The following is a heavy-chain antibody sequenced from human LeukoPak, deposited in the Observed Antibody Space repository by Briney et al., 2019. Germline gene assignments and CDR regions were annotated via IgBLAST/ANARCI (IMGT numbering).Heavy chain of an antibody. CDR3: TLYNY. CDR1: GYSFTSQD. CDR2: INPGNGDT. V-gene: IGHV1-3*03. Sequence: GASVKVSCKTSGYSFTSQDMHWVRQAPGQSLEWMGCINPGNGDTKYSQEFHGSVTITRDTSATTAYMELSSLRSDHMAVYYCTLYNYWGQGTLVTVSS. D-gene: IGHD2-2*02. J-gene: IGHJ4*02.